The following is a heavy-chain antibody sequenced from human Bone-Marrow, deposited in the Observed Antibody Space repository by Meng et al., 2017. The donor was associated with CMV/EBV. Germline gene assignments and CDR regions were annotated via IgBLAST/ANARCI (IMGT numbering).Heavy chain of an antibody. Sequence: GGSLRLSCAASGFTFSSYSMNWVRQAPGKGLEWVSSISSSSSYIYYADSVKGRFTISRDNAKNSLYLQMNSLRAEDTAVYCCARDRGELVGAPVVWGQGTLVTVSS. J-gene: IGHJ4*02. CDR1: GFTFSSYS. V-gene: IGHV3-21*01. CDR3: ARDRGELVGAPVV. CDR2: ISSSSSYI. D-gene: IGHD1-26*01.